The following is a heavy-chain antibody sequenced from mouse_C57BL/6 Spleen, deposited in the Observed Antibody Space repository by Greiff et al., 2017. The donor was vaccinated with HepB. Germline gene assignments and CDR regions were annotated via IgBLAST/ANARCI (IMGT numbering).Heavy chain of an antibody. CDR1: GYTFTSYG. CDR2: IYPRSGNT. V-gene: IGHV1-81*01. J-gene: IGHJ2*01. CDR3: VTTVVAFYYFDY. D-gene: IGHD1-1*01. Sequence: VQLVESGAELARPGASVKLSCKASGYTFTSYGISWVKQRTGQGLEWIGEIYPRSGNTYYNEKFKGKATLTADKSSSTAYMELRSLTSEDSAVYFCVTTVVAFYYFDYWGQGTTLTVSS.